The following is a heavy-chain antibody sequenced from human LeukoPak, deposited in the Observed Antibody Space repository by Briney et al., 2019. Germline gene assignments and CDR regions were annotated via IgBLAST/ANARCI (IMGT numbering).Heavy chain of an antibody. CDR2: ISWNSGSI. J-gene: IGHJ3*02. CDR1: GVTFDDYA. CDR3: AKDIRRGASGWSGGAFDI. Sequence: GGSLRLSCAASGVTFDDYAMHWVRQAPGKGLEWVSGISWNSGSIGHADSVKSRFIISRDNATNSLSLQMNSLRAEDMALYYCAKDIRRGASGWSGGAFDIWGQGTMVTVSS. V-gene: IGHV3-9*03. D-gene: IGHD6-19*01.